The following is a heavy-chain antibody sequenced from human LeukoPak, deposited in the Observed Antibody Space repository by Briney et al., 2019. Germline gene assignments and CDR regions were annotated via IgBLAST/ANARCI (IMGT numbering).Heavy chain of an antibody. V-gene: IGHV3-30*18. Sequence: GRSLRLSCAASGFTFSSYGMHWVRQAPGKGLEWVAVISYDGSNKYYADSVKGRFTISRDNSKNTLYLQMNSLRAEDTAVYYCAKVPRRDGYNSGYWGQGTLVTVSS. CDR2: ISYDGSNK. J-gene: IGHJ4*02. CDR1: GFTFSSYG. D-gene: IGHD5-24*01. CDR3: AKVPRRDGYNSGY.